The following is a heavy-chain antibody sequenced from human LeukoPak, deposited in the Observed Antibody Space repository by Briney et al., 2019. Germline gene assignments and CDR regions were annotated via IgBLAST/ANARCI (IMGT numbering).Heavy chain of an antibody. V-gene: IGHV4-59*01. D-gene: IGHD6-13*01. CDR2: IYYSGST. J-gene: IGHJ6*02. Sequence: SETLSLTCTVSGGSISSYYWSWIRQPPGKGLEWMGCIYYSGSTNYNPSLKSRVTISVDTSKNQFSLKLSSVTAADTSVYYCARGIAAAGKYYYYYGLDVWGQGTTVTVSS. CDR1: GGSISSYY. CDR3: ARGIAAAGKYYYYYGLDV.